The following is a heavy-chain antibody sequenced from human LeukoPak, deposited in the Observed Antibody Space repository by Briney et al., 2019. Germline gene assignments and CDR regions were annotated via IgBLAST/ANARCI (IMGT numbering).Heavy chain of an antibody. CDR3: ARGTGQQLVPYFDY. CDR2: ISFDGINN. CDR1: GFTFSSYT. V-gene: IGHV3-30-3*01. Sequence: GRSLRLSCAASGFTFSSYTMHWVRQAPGKGLEWVAVISFDGINNYYADSVKGRFTISRDNAKNSLYLQMNSLRAEDTAVYYCARGTGQQLVPYFDYWGQGTLVTVSS. D-gene: IGHD6-13*01. J-gene: IGHJ4*02.